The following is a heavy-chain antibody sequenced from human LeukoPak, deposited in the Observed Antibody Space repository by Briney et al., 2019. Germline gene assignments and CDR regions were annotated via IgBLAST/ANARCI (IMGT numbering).Heavy chain of an antibody. CDR1: GFSFGDYA. CDR2: IRYKAVGETT. Sequence: GGSLRLSCTSSGFSFGDYAISWVRQAPGKGLEWVSLIRYKAVGETTEFAASVKGRCSVSRDDSKNIAFLQLYSLKTEDTAVYFCTTLMRHCSGGSCYSGVSGRYYFDSWGQGTLVTVSS. CDR3: TTLMRHCSGGSCYSGVSGRYYFDS. J-gene: IGHJ4*02. D-gene: IGHD2-15*01. V-gene: IGHV3-49*04.